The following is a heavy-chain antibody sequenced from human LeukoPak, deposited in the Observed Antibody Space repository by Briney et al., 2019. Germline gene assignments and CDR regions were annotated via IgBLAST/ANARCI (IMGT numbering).Heavy chain of an antibody. CDR1: GFTFSSYG. CDR2: ISYDGSNK. J-gene: IGHJ4*02. V-gene: IGHV3-30*18. D-gene: IGHD2-2*01. CDR3: AKDQKPYCSSTSCYPYGGFDY. Sequence: WGSLRLSCAASGFTFSSYGMHWVRQAPGKGLEWVAVISYDGSNKYYADSVKGRFTISRDNSKNTLYLQMNSLRAEDTAVYYCAKDQKPYCSSTSCYPYGGFDYWGQGTLVTVSS.